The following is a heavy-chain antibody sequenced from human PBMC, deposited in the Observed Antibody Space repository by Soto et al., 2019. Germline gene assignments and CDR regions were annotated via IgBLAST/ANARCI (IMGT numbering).Heavy chain of an antibody. CDR2: IGTAGDP. J-gene: IGHJ6*02. CDR1: GFTFSSYD. CDR3: ARDLKIITIFGVVTKDYYYGMDV. V-gene: IGHV3-13*05. D-gene: IGHD3-3*01. Sequence: PGGSLRLSCAASGFTFSSYDMHWVRQATGKGLEWVSAIGTAGDPYYPGSVKGRFTISRENAKNSLYLQMNSLRAGDTAVYYCARDLKIITIFGVVTKDYYYGMDVWGQGTTVTVSS.